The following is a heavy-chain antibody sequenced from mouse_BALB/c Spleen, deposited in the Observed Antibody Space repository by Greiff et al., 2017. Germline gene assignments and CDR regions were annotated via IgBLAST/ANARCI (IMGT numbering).Heavy chain of an antibody. CDR2: ISSGGSYT. J-gene: IGHJ4*01. CDR3: ARYGNPYAMDY. Sequence: EVHLVESGGGLVKPGGSLKLSCAASGFTFSSYAMSWVRQSPEKRLEWVAEISSGGSYTYYPDTVTGRFTISRDNAKNTLYLEMSSLRSEDTAMYYCARYGNPYAMDYWGQGTSVTVSS. CDR1: GFTFSSYA. D-gene: IGHD2-1*01. V-gene: IGHV5-9-4*01.